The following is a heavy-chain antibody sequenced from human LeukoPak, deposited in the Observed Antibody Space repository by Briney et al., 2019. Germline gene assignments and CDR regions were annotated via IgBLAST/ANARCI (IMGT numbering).Heavy chain of an antibody. CDR3: AKDQGLSGSDNQDAFDI. J-gene: IGHJ3*02. D-gene: IGHD3-10*01. Sequence: ASVKVSCKASGYTFTSYYMHWVRQAPGQGLEWMGIINPSGGSTSYAQKFQGRVTMTRDTSTSTVYMELSSLRAEDTAVYYCAKDQGLSGSDNQDAFDIWGQGTMVTVSS. CDR2: INPSGGST. V-gene: IGHV1-46*01. CDR1: GYTFTSYY.